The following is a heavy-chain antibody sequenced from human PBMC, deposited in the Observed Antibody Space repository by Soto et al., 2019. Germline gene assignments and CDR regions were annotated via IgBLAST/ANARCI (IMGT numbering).Heavy chain of an antibody. J-gene: IGHJ6*02. V-gene: IGHV4-31*03. CDR2: INYSGST. CDR3: ARSDCSGGSCYSFYYYGMVV. CDR1: GGSISSGGYY. D-gene: IGHD2-15*01. Sequence: QVQLQESGPGLVKPSQTLSLTCTVSGGSISSGGYYWSWIRQHPGKGLEWIGYINYSGSTYYNPSTKTRVTRSVDTSKNQFSLKLSSVTAADTAVYYCARSDCSGGSCYSFYYYGMVVWGQGTTVTVSS.